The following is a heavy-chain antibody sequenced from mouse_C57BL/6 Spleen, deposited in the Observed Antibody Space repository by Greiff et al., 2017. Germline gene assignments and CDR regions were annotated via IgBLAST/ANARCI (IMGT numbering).Heavy chain of an antibody. Sequence: VQLKESGGGLVKPGGSLKLSCAASGFTFSDYGMHWVRQAPEKGLEWVAYISSGSSTSYYADTVKGRFTISRDNAKNTLFLQMTSLRSEDTAMYYCARYDYLYAMDYWGQGTSVTVSS. V-gene: IGHV5-17*01. D-gene: IGHD2-4*01. CDR3: ARYDYLYAMDY. J-gene: IGHJ4*01. CDR2: ISSGSSTS. CDR1: GFTFSDYG.